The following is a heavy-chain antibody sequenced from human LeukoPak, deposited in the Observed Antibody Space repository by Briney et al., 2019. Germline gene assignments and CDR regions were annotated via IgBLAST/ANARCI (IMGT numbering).Heavy chain of an antibody. CDR1: GYTFTSYY. CDR3: ARDLVVVVPAAMPVGWFDP. D-gene: IGHD2-2*01. V-gene: IGHV1-46*01. J-gene: IGHJ5*02. CDR2: INPSGGST. Sequence: ASVKVSCKASGYTFTSYYMHWVRQAPGQGLEWMGIINPSGGSTSYAQKFQGRVTMTRDTSTSTVYMELSSLRSEDTAVYYCARDLVVVVPAAMPVGWFDPWAREPWSPSPQ.